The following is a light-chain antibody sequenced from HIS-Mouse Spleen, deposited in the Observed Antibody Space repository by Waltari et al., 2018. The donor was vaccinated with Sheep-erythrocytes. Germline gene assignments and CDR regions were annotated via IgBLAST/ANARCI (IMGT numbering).Light chain of an antibody. CDR3: CSYAGSYTVV. Sequence: QSALTQPRSASGSPGQSVTISCSGTSSDVGGYNYVSWYQQHPGKPPKLMIYDVSKRPSGVPDRFSGSKSGNTASLTISGLQAEDEADYYCCSYAGSYTVVFGGGTKLTVL. V-gene: IGLV2-11*01. CDR2: DVS. J-gene: IGLJ2*01. CDR1: SSDVGGYNY.